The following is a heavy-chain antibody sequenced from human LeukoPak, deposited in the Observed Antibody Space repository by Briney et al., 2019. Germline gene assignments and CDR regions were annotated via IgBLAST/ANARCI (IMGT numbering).Heavy chain of an antibody. CDR3: ARGHGGYYFDAFDI. J-gene: IGHJ3*02. V-gene: IGHV3-48*03. CDR1: GFTFSSYE. CDR2: ISSSGSTI. Sequence: GGSLRLSCAASGFTFSSYEMNWVHQAPGKGLEWVSYISSSGSTIYYADSVKGRFTISRDSAKNSLYLQMNSLRAEDTAVYYCARGHGGYYFDAFDIWGQGTMVTVSS. D-gene: IGHD3-3*01.